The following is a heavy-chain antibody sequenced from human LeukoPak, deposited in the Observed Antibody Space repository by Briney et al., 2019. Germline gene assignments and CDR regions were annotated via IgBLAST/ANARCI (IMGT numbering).Heavy chain of an antibody. D-gene: IGHD2-2*02. Sequence: GRSLRLSCAASGFTFDDYAMHWVRQAPGKGLVWVSRIKSDGSSTIYADSVKGRFTISRDNAKNTLSLQMNSLRAEDTTVYYCARVWCSSTSCYTSPLDYWGQGTLVTVSP. V-gene: IGHV3-74*01. CDR2: IKSDGSST. CDR1: GFTFDDYA. J-gene: IGHJ4*02. CDR3: ARVWCSSTSCYTSPLDY.